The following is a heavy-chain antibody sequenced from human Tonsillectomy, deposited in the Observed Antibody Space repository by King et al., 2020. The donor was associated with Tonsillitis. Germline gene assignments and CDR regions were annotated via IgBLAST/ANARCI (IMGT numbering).Heavy chain of an antibody. Sequence: VQLVESGGGVVQPGGSLRLSCAASGFTFSSYGMHWVRQAPGKGLEWVAFIRYDGSNKYYADSVKGRFTISRDNSKNTLYLQMNSLRAEDTAVYYCAKERAEVFRLLYHYYYGMDVWGQGTTVTVSS. CDR3: AKERAEVFRLLYHYYYGMDV. V-gene: IGHV3-30*02. D-gene: IGHD3-3*01. CDR2: IRYDGSNK. J-gene: IGHJ6*02. CDR1: GFTFSSYG.